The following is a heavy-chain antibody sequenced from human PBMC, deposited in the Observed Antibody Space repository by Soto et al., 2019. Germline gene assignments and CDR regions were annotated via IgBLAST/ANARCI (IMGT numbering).Heavy chain of an antibody. CDR2: ISSSSSTI. V-gene: IGHV3-48*02. J-gene: IGHJ4*02. Sequence: GGSLRLSCAASGFTFSSYSMNWVRQAPGKGLEWVSYISSSSSTIYYADSVKGRFTISRDNAKNSPYLQMNSLRDADTAVYYCARDWALYSSSWYSFAYWGQGTLVTVSS. D-gene: IGHD6-13*01. CDR1: GFTFSSYS. CDR3: ARDWALYSSSWYSFAY.